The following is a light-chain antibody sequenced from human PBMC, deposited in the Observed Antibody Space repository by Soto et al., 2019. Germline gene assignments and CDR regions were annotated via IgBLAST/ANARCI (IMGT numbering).Light chain of an antibody. J-gene: IGKJ5*01. V-gene: IGKV3-20*01. Sequence: ETVLTQSPGTLSLSPGERATLSCRASQSITNNYLAWYQQKPGQAPRLLIYGASSRVTGIPDRFSGSGSGTDVTLTISRLEPEDSAVYYCQQYRTSPITFGQGTRLEIK. CDR2: GAS. CDR1: QSITNNY. CDR3: QQYRTSPIT.